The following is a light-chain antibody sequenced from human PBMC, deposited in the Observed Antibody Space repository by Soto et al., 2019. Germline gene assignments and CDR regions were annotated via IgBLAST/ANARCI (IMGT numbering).Light chain of an antibody. CDR1: SSDVGCYNY. CDR2: DVS. V-gene: IGLV2-14*01. Sequence: QSVLTQPASVSGSPGQSITISCTGTSSDVGCYNYVSWYQQHPGKAPKLMIYDVSNRPSGVSNRFSGSKSGNTASLTISGLQAEDEADYYSSSYTSSSTLLFGGGTKVTVL. J-gene: IGLJ3*02. CDR3: SSYTSSSTLL.